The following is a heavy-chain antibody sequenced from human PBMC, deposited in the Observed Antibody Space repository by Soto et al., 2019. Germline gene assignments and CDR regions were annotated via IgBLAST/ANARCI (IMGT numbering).Heavy chain of an antibody. CDR1: GFTFSSYA. CDR2: ISGSGGSA. CDR3: ARGVLVCNLLFFFDY. D-gene: IGHD2-8*01. Sequence: EVHLLESGGGLVQPGGSLRLSCAASGFTFSSYAMSWVRQAPGKGLEWVSGISGSGGSAYYADSVKDRFTISRDNSKNTLCLQMNSLRAEDTALYYWARGVLVCNLLFFFDYWGLGTLVTVSS. V-gene: IGHV3-23*01. J-gene: IGHJ4*02.